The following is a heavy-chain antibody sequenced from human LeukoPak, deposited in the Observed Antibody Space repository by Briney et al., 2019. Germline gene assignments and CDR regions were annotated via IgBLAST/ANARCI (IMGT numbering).Heavy chain of an antibody. V-gene: IGHV4-34*01. CDR1: GGSFSGYY. CDR2: INHSGST. J-gene: IGHJ4*02. Sequence: PSETLSLTCAVYGGSFSGYYWSWIRQPPGKGLEWIGEINHSGSTNYNPSLKSRVTISVDTSKNQFSLKLSSVTAADTAVYYCARGGDFWSGSLSYWGQGTLVTVSS. D-gene: IGHD3-3*01. CDR3: ARGGDFWSGSLSY.